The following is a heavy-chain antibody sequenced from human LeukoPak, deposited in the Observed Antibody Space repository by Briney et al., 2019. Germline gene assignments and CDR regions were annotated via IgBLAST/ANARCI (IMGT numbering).Heavy chain of an antibody. Sequence: PGGSLRLSCAASGFTFSSYWMTWVRQAPGKGLEWVASVKQDGSEKYYVDSVKGRFTISRDSAKNSLYLQMNSLRAEDTAVYYCARGSGGDFDYWGQGTLVTVSS. J-gene: IGHJ4*02. D-gene: IGHD3-10*01. CDR1: GFTFSSYW. CDR2: VKQDGSEK. V-gene: IGHV3-7*01. CDR3: ARGSGGDFDY.